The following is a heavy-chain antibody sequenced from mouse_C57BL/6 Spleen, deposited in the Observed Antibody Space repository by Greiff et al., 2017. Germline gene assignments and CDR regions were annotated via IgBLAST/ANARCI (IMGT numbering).Heavy chain of an antibody. CDR3: ARRGRDAMDY. V-gene: IGHV1-52*01. CDR2: IDSSDSET. J-gene: IGHJ4*01. Sequence: QVQLQQPGAELVRPGSSVKLSCTASGYPFNSYWMPWVKQRPIQGLAWVGNIDSSDSETHYNQKFKDQATLTVDKATSTAYMQLSSLTSEDSAVYYCARRGRDAMDYWGQGTSVTVSS. CDR1: GYPFNSYW.